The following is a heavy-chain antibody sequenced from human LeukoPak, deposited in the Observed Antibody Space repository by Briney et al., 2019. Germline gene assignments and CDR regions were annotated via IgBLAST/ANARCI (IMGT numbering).Heavy chain of an antibody. V-gene: IGHV4-4*07. CDR2: IFISGNT. D-gene: IGHD6-19*01. CDR1: GASISGYY. J-gene: IGHJ6*02. Sequence: SETLSLTCTVSGASISGYYWTWIRQPAGKGLEWIGRIFISGNTNYNPSLKSRVTMSVDTSKNQFSLKLSSVTATDTAVYYCARASHMSGWTMDVWGQGTTVTVSS. CDR3: ARASHMSGWTMDV.